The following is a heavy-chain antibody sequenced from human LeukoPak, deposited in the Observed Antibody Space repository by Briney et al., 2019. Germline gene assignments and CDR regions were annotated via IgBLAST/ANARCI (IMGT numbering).Heavy chain of an antibody. CDR1: GGSISTSSYY. CDR3: ASDPGDY. J-gene: IGHJ4*02. V-gene: IGHV4-39*01. Sequence: SETLSLTCTVSGGSISTSSYYWGWIRQPPGKGLEWTATIYYTGSTYYNPSLRSRVTISEDTSKNQFSLKLTSVTAADTAVYYCASDPGDYWGQGTLVTVSS. CDR2: IYYTGST.